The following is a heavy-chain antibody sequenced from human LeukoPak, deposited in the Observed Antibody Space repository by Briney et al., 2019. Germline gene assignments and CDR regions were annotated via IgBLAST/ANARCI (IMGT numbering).Heavy chain of an antibody. CDR2: IRYDGSNK. J-gene: IGHJ4*02. D-gene: IGHD6-13*01. V-gene: IGHV3-30*02. CDR1: GFTFSSYG. Sequence: PGGSLRLSCAASGFTFSSYGMHWVRQAPGKGLEWVAFIRYDGSNKYYADSVKGRFTISRDNSKNTLYLQMNSLRAEDTAVYYCARDGGGGGGRNSSSLPPNFDYWGQGTLVTVSS. CDR3: ARDGGGGGGRNSSSLPPNFDY.